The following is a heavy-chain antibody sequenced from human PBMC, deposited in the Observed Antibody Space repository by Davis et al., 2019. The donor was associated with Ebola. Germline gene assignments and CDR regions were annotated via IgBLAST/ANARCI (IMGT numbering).Heavy chain of an antibody. CDR1: GFTFDDYA. CDR3: ARDGSSSSLFLSFYGMDV. D-gene: IGHD6-6*01. CDR2: ISWNSGSI. Sequence: GGSLRLSCAASGFTFDDYAMHWVRQAPGKGLEWVSGISWNSGSIGYADSVKGRFTISRDNSKNTLYLQMNSLRAEDTAVYYCARDGSSSSLFLSFYGMDVWGKGTTVTVSS. V-gene: IGHV3-9*01. J-gene: IGHJ6*04.